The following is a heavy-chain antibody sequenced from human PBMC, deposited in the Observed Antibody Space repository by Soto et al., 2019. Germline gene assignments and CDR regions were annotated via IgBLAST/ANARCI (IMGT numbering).Heavy chain of an antibody. J-gene: IGHJ3*01. V-gene: IGHV3-33*01. CDR2: IWHDGSQK. Sequence: QVQLVESGGGVVQPGTSLRLSCVATGFTFSNYGIHWVRQAPGRGLEWVAVIWHDGSQKYLADSVRGRFTISRDNSKNTVYLQVNGLRAEDTAVYYCEGRDDPFHVWGQGTMVTVSS. CDR1: GFTFSNYG. CDR3: EGRDDPFHV.